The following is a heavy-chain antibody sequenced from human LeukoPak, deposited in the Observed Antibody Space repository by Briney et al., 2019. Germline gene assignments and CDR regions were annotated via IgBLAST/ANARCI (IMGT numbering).Heavy chain of an antibody. J-gene: IGHJ6*03. CDR2: IYTSGST. CDR3: ARGDHYYYYMDA. CDR1: GGSISSGSYY. V-gene: IGHV4-61*02. Sequence: SQTLSLTCTVSGGSISSGSYYWRWIRQPAGKGLEWIGRIYTSGSTNYNPSLTSRVTISVDTSKNQFSLKLSSVTAADTAVYYCARGDHYYYYMDAWGKGTTVTVSS.